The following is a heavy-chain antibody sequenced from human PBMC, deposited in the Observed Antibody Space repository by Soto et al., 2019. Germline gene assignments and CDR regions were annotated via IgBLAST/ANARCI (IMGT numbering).Heavy chain of an antibody. Sequence: PSATLSLTCDVSGGSIRNYYWRWIRQPPGKGLEWLGYIYYTGTTNYNHSLKGRVTISVDTSKNQFSLRLSGVTVADTAVYYCARGYMEPLVTDPFDPWGQGTQVTVSS. J-gene: IGHJ5*02. V-gene: IGHV4-59*01. D-gene: IGHD6-13*01. CDR1: GGSIRNYY. CDR3: ARGYMEPLVTDPFDP. CDR2: IYYTGTT.